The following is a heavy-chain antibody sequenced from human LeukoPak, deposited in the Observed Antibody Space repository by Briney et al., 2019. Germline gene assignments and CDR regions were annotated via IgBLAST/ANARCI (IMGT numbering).Heavy chain of an antibody. CDR3: ARSVSPDIGYSYGYRGTYFDY. J-gene: IGHJ4*02. CDR1: GGSISSYY. V-gene: IGHV4-59*08. D-gene: IGHD5-18*01. Sequence: SETLSLTCTVSGGSISSYYWSWIRQPPGKGLEWIGYIYYSGSTNYNPSLKSRVTISVDTSKNQFSLKLSSVTAADTAVYYCARSVSPDIGYSYGYRGTYFDYWGQGTLVTVSS. CDR2: IYYSGST.